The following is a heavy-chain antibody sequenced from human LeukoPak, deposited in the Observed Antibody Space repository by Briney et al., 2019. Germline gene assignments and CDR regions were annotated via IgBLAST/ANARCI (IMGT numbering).Heavy chain of an antibody. V-gene: IGHV1-46*01. Sequence: ASVKVSCKASGYTFTGYYIHWVRQAPGQGLQWMGVINPTVGSTTYARKFQGRISMARDTSTSTVYMELSSLTSKDTALYYCARGRVRAVASSFDFWGQGTLVTISS. CDR1: GYTFTGYY. CDR3: ARGRVRAVASSFDF. J-gene: IGHJ4*02. CDR2: INPTVGST. D-gene: IGHD6-19*01.